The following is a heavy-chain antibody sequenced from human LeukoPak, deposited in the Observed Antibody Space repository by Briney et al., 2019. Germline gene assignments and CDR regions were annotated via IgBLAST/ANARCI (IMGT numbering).Heavy chain of an antibody. V-gene: IGHV1-18*01. CDR3: ARADILTGQIDY. CDR1: GYTFTSYG. Sequence: ASVNVSFTASGYTFTSYGISWVRQAPGQGLEWMGWISAYKGNTNYAQKLQGRVTMTTDTSTSTAYMELRSLRSDDTAVYYCARADILTGQIDYWGQGTLVTVSS. D-gene: IGHD3-9*01. J-gene: IGHJ4*02. CDR2: ISAYKGNT.